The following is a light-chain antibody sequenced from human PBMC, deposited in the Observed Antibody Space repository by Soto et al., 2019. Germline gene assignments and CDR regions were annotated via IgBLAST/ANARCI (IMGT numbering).Light chain of an antibody. CDR2: GAS. CDR1: QSVSSSY. J-gene: IGKJ5*01. V-gene: IGKV3-20*01. Sequence: LEQKRGAEPLSPKERATLSCRATQSVSSSYLAWYQQKPGQAPRLLIYGASSRATGIPDRFSGSGSGTDFTLTISRLEPEDFAVYYCQQYGSSLPITFGQGTRLEIK. CDR3: QQYGSSLPIT.